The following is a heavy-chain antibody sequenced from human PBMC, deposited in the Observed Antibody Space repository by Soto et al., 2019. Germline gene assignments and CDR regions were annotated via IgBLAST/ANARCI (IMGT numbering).Heavy chain of an antibody. CDR3: ARNRRAQGGTSYYYYYGMDV. CDR1: GGSISSGGYS. CDR2: IYHSGST. Sequence: PSETLSLTCAVSGGSISSGGYSWSWIRQPPGKGLEWIGYIYHSGSTYYNPSLKSRVTISVDTSKNQFSLKLSSVTAADTAVYYCARNRRAQGGTSYYYYYGMDVWGQGTTVTVSS. D-gene: IGHD3-16*01. J-gene: IGHJ6*02. V-gene: IGHV4-30-2*01.